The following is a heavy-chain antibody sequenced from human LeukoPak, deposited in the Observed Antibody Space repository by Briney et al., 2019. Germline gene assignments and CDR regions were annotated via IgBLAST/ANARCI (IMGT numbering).Heavy chain of an antibody. V-gene: IGHV4-4*02. CDR3: ARRIVVVPAAHRSYYMDV. D-gene: IGHD2-2*01. CDR2: IYHSGST. CDR1: GGSISSSNW. Sequence: SETLSLTCAVSGGSISSSNWWSWVRQPPGKGLEWIGEIYHSGSTNYNPSLKSRVTISVDTSKNQFSLKLSSVTAADTAVYYCARRIVVVPAAHRSYYMDVWGKGTTVTVSS. J-gene: IGHJ6*03.